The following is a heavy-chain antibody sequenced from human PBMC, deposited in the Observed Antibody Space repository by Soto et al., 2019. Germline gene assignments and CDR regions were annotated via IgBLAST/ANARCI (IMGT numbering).Heavy chain of an antibody. V-gene: IGHV3-33*01. CDR1: GFTFSSYG. Sequence: QVQLVESGGGVVQPGRSLRLSCAASGFTFSSYGMHWVRQAPGKGLEWVAVIWYDGSNKYYADSVKGRFTISRDNSKNTLYLQMNSLRAEDTAVYYCARDRTRHTQFGELPWFDPWGQGTLVTVSS. D-gene: IGHD3-10*01. J-gene: IGHJ5*02. CDR2: IWYDGSNK. CDR3: ARDRTRHTQFGELPWFDP.